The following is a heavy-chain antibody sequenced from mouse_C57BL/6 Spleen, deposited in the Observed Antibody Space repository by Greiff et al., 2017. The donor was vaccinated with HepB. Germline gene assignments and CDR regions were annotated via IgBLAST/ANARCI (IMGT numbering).Heavy chain of an antibody. J-gene: IGHJ3*01. D-gene: IGHD2-4*01. V-gene: IGHV2-4*01. CDR2: IWSGGST. Sequence: VKRVESGPGLVQPSQSLSITCTVSGFSLTSYGVHWVRQPPGKGLEWLGVIWSGGSTDYNAAFISRLSISKDNSKSQVFFKMNSLQADDTAIYYCAKTGDYDWFAYWGQGTLVTVSA. CDR1: GFSLTSYG. CDR3: AKTGDYDWFAY.